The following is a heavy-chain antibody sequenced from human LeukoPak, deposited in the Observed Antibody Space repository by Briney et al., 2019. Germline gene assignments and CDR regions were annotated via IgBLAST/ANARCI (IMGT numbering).Heavy chain of an antibody. Sequence: GGSLRLSCAASGFTLSSYWMHWVRQAPGKGLVWVSRINSDGSSISYADSVKGRFTISRDNAKNTLYLQMNSLRVEDTAVYYCAREGRVTGYDFDCWGQGTLVTVSS. J-gene: IGHJ4*02. V-gene: IGHV3-74*01. CDR2: INSDGSSI. CDR1: GFTLSSYW. CDR3: AREGRVTGYDFDC. D-gene: IGHD5-12*01.